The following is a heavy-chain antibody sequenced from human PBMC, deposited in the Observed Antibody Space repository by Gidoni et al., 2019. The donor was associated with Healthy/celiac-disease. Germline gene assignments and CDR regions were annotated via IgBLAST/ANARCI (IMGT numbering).Heavy chain of an antibody. CDR1: GGSISSCGYY. Sequence: QVQLQESGPGLVKPSQTLSLTCTVSGGSISSCGYYWCWIRPHPGKGLEWIGYIYYSGSTYYNTSLKSRVTISVDTSKKQFSLKLSSVTAADTAVYYCARNLWCGESYYAFDIWGQGKMVTVSS. D-gene: IGHD3-10*01. CDR2: IYYSGST. V-gene: IGHV4-31*03. J-gene: IGHJ3*02. CDR3: ARNLWCGESYYAFDI.